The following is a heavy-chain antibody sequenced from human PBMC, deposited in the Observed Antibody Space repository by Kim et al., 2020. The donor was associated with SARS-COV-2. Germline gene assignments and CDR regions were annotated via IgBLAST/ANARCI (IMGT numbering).Heavy chain of an antibody. V-gene: IGHV1-3*01. J-gene: IGHJ4*02. D-gene: IGHD1-26*01. Sequence: SSQTFQGRVTITRDTSASTAYMELSSLRSEDTAVYYCASQIRGRELHFDYWGQGTLVTVSS. CDR3: ASQIRGRELHFDY.